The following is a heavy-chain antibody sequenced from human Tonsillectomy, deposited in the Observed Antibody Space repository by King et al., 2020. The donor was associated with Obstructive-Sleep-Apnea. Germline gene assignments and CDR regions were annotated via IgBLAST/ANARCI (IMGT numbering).Heavy chain of an antibody. V-gene: IGHV3-23*04. D-gene: IGHD2-2*01. Sequence: DVQLVESGGGLVQPGGSLRLSCGASGFTFSTYAMSWVRQAPGKGLEWVSGISGSGGHTYYADSLKGRFTISRDNSKNTLYLQMNSLRAEDTAVYYCAKGVVPDRLRCGMDVWGQGTTVTVSS. CDR3: AKGVVPDRLRCGMDV. J-gene: IGHJ6*02. CDR1: GFTFSTYA. CDR2: ISGSGGHT.